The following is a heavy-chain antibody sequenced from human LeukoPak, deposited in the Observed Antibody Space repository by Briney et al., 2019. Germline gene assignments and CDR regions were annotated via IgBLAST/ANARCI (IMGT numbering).Heavy chain of an antibody. CDR1: GFGAHTFA. CDR2: ITKYDGRV. V-gene: IGHV3-23*01. J-gene: IGHJ4*02. CDR3: AKDHSADGWPTFEY. Sequence: GGSLRLSCAVSGFGAHTFAMSWVRLAPGKGLEWLASITKYDGRVYYADSVRGRFTISRDSSQNELYLQMNSLRADDSAIYYCAKDHSADGWPTFEYWGQGTLVTVSS. D-gene: IGHD5-24*01.